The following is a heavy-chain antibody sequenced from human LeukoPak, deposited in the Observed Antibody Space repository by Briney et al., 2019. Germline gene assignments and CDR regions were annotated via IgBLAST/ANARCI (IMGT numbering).Heavy chain of an antibody. CDR3: ARGERSSEVGY. CDR2: INHSGST. V-gene: IGHV4-34*01. D-gene: IGHD6-25*01. CDR1: GGSFSGYY. Sequence: PSETLSLTCAVYGGSFSGYYWSWIRQPPGKGLEWIGEINHSGSTNYNPSLKSRVTISVDKSKNQFSLKLSSVTAADTAVYYCARGERSSEVGYWGQGTLVTVSS. J-gene: IGHJ4*02.